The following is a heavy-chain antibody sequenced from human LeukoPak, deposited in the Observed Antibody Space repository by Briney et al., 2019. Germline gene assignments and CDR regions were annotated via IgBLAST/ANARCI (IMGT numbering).Heavy chain of an antibody. CDR3: ARDFTHYSSSWPVDY. V-gene: IGHV3-21*01. J-gene: IGHJ4*02. Sequence: GGSLRLSCAASGFTFRDYAMSWVRQVPGKGLEWVSSISSSSSYIYYADSVKGRFTISRDNAKNSLYLQMNSLRAEDTAVYYCARDFTHYSSSWPVDYWGQGTLVTVSS. CDR1: GFTFRDYA. D-gene: IGHD6-13*01. CDR2: ISSSSSYI.